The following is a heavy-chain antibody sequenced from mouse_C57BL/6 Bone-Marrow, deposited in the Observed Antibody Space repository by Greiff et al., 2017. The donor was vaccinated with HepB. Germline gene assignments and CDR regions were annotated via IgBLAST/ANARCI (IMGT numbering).Heavy chain of an antibody. Sequence: VQLQQPGAELVKPGASVKLSCKASGYTFTSYWLHWVKQRPGQGLEWIGMIHPNSGITNYNEKFKSKATLTVDKSSSTAYMQLSSLTSEDSAVYYCARGQLRLPNFDYWGQGTTLTVSS. CDR1: GYTFTSYW. D-gene: IGHD3-2*02. V-gene: IGHV1-64*01. CDR3: ARGQLRLPNFDY. CDR2: IHPNSGIT. J-gene: IGHJ2*01.